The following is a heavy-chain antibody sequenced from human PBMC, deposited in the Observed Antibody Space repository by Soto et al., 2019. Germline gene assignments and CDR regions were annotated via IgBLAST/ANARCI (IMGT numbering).Heavy chain of an antibody. CDR1: GISFRTPG. CDR2: IWSDERDK. J-gene: IGHJ5*02. Sequence: QVRLVESGGGVVQPGGSLRLSCAASGISFRTPGFHWVRQAPGKGLEWVAFIWSDERDKYYTDSVKGRFTISRDNSKETLFLQMNSLRVEDTAVYYCARDRGGNSLDHWGQGTLITVSS. D-gene: IGHD3-16*01. V-gene: IGHV3-33*01. CDR3: ARDRGGNSLDH.